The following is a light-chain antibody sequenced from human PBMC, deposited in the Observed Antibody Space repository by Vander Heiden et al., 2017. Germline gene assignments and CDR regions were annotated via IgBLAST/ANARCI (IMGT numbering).Light chain of an antibody. CDR1: QSCSSN. V-gene: IGKV3-15*01. Sequence: DIVMTQSPPTLSVSPGERATLSCRLSQSCSSNLAWYQQKPGQAPRLLIYGASTRATGIPARFSGSGSGTEFTLTISSLQSEDFAVYYCQQYNNWPPSTFGPGTKLEIK. CDR2: GAS. CDR3: QQYNNWPPST. J-gene: IGKJ2*01.